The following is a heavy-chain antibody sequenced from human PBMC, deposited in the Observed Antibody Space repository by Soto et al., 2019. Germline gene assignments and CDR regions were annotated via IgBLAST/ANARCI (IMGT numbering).Heavy chain of an antibody. D-gene: IGHD3-22*01. Sequence: PSETLSLTCTVSGGSISSYYWSWIRQPPGKGLEWIGYIYYSGSTNYNPSLKSRVTISVDTSKNQFSLKLSSVTAADTAVYYCARGYSSGYLGNWLDPWGQGILVTVSS. CDR2: IYYSGST. J-gene: IGHJ5*02. V-gene: IGHV4-59*01. CDR1: GGSISSYY. CDR3: ARGYSSGYLGNWLDP.